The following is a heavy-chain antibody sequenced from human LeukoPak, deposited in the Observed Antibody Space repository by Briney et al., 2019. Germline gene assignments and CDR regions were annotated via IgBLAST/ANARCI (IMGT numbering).Heavy chain of an antibody. V-gene: IGHV1-69*05. CDR2: IIPIFGTA. CDR3: AREVRSSGWYTYYFDY. Sequence: SVKVSRKASGGTFSSYAISWVRQAPGQGLEWMGGIIPIFGTANYAQKFQGRVTITTDESTSTAYMELSSLRSEDTAVYYCAREVRSSGWYTYYFDYWGQGTLVTVSS. J-gene: IGHJ4*02. D-gene: IGHD6-19*01. CDR1: GGTFSSYA.